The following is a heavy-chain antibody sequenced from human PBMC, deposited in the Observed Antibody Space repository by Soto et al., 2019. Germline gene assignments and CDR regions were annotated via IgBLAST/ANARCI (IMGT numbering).Heavy chain of an antibody. J-gene: IGHJ5*02. V-gene: IGHV6-1*01. Sequence: PSQTLSLTSASSGDSVSSISATWNWIRQSLSRGLEWLGRTYYRSKWYNDYAVSVKSRITINPDTSKNQFSLQLNSVTTEDTAVYYSAREDRSSYYYWFDPWGQGTLVTVSS. CDR1: GDSVSSISAT. CDR2: TYYRSKWYN. CDR3: AREDRSSYYYWFDP. D-gene: IGHD1-26*01.